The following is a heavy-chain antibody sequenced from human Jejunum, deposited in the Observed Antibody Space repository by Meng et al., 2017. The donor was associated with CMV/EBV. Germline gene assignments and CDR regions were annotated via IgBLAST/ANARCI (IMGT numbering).Heavy chain of an antibody. J-gene: IGHJ4*02. CDR1: RGSITYNS. CDR3: ARWSGSGNYPFADY. D-gene: IGHD3-10*01. CDR2: NSYSGST. Sequence: SRGSITYNSWSWIRQSARKGLEWIGSNSYSGSTNYNPSLKSRVTISMDTSENQFSLKVSSVTAGDTAVYYCARWSGSGNYPFADYWGQGTLVTVSS. V-gene: IGHV4-59*01.